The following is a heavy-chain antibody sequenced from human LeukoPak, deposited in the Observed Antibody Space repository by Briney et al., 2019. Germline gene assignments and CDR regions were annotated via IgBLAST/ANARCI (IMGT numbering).Heavy chain of an antibody. V-gene: IGHV3-48*02. Sequence: GGSLRLSCAASGFTFSSYSMNWVRQAPGKGLEWVSYISSSSSTIYYADSVKGRFTISRDNAKNSLYLQMNSLRDEDTAVYYCARVKGHSRGSYSFDYWGRGTLVTVSS. D-gene: IGHD1-26*01. CDR1: GFTFSSYS. J-gene: IGHJ4*02. CDR3: ARVKGHSRGSYSFDY. CDR2: ISSSSSTI.